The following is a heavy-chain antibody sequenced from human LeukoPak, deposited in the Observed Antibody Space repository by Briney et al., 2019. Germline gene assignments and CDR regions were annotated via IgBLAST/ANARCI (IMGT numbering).Heavy chain of an antibody. Sequence: SETLSLTCTVSGGSISSSSYYWGWIRQPPGKGLEWIGSIYYSGSTYYNPSLKSRVTISVDTSKNQFSLKLSSVTAADTAVYYCARHLDYYGSGTLRGGFDPWGQGTLVTVSS. CDR3: ARHLDYYGSGTLRGGFDP. V-gene: IGHV4-39*01. J-gene: IGHJ5*02. CDR1: GGSISSSSYY. CDR2: IYYSGST. D-gene: IGHD3-10*01.